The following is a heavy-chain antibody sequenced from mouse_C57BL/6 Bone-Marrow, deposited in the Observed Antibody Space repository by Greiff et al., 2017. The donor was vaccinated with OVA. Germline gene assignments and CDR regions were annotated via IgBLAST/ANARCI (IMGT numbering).Heavy chain of an antibody. CDR3: ARRYYHDV. D-gene: IGHD1-1*01. V-gene: IGHV1-9*01. J-gene: IGHJ1*03. CDR1: GYTFTGYW. Sequence: QVQLKESGAELMKPGASVKLSCKATGYTFTGYWIEWVKQRPGHGLEWIGELLPGSGSTNYHETFKGKATFTADTSSNTAYMQLSSLTTEDAAIYYCARRYYHDVWGTGTTVTVSS. CDR2: LLPGSGST.